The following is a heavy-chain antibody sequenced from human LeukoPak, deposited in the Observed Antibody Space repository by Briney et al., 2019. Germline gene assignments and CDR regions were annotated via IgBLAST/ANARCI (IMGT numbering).Heavy chain of an antibody. J-gene: IGHJ3*02. CDR3: ARQFDI. CDR1: GGSLRSSSYY. V-gene: IGHV4-39*01. Sequence: PQTPSPTCTVSGGSLRSSSYYWGGIRQPPRKGLQWLGRIYYRSSTYYNPSLKRRVTISVGPSMNKISLNLTSLNDADTPVYYCARQFDIWGQGTMVTVSS. CDR2: IYYRSST.